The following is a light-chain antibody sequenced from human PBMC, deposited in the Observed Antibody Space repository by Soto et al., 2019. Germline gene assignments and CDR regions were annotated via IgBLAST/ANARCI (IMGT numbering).Light chain of an antibody. CDR3: QQYNSYPWT. Sequence: DIQMTQSPSTLSASVGDRVTITCRASQSISSWLAWYQQKPGKAPKLLIYKASSLESGVPSRFSGSGSGTEFTRTIRSLQPDDFATYHCQQYNSYPWTFGQGTKVEIK. CDR2: KAS. J-gene: IGKJ1*01. CDR1: QSISSW. V-gene: IGKV1-5*03.